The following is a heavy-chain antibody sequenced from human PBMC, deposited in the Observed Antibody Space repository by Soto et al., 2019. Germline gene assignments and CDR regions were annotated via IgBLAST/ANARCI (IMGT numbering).Heavy chain of an antibody. Sequence: QVHLEQSGAEVKKPGDSVKVSCKASGYTFTHFYITWVRQAPGQGLEWMGAISPHNFNTNFAQKFQGRVTLTTDTSTNTAYMALRGMTSDDTAVYYWAAGGSWARLDNWGQGTLVTVSS. CDR1: GYTFTHFY. D-gene: IGHD6-13*01. CDR3: AAGGSWARLDN. J-gene: IGHJ4*02. CDR2: ISPHNFNT. V-gene: IGHV1-18*01.